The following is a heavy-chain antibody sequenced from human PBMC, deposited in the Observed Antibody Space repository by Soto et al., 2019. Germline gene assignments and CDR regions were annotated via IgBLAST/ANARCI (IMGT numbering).Heavy chain of an antibody. CDR3: ARQNPLGYCSGGSCYSEYFQH. CDR1: GGSISSSSYY. V-gene: IGHV4-39*01. D-gene: IGHD2-15*01. CDR2: IYYSGST. Sequence: QLQLQESGPGLVKPSETLSLTCTVSGGSISSSSYYWGWIRQPPGKGLEWIGSIYYSGSTYYNPSLKSRVTISVDTSKNQFSLKLSSVTAADTAVYYCARQNPLGYCSGGSCYSEYFQHWGQGTLVTVSS. J-gene: IGHJ1*01.